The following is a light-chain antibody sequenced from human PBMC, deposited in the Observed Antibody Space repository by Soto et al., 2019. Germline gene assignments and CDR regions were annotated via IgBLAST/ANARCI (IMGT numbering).Light chain of an antibody. J-gene: IGKJ4*01. V-gene: IGKV3-11*01. CDR1: QSVSSY. Sequence: EIVLTQSPATLSLSPGERATLSCRASQSVSSYLAWYQQKPGQAPRLLIYDASNRATGIPARFSGSVSGTDFTLTISSLEPEYFAVYYCQQRSNWPPGLTFGGGTKVEIK. CDR3: QQRSNWPPGLT. CDR2: DAS.